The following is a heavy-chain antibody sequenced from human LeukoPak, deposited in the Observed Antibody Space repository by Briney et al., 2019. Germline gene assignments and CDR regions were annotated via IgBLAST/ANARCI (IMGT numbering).Heavy chain of an antibody. V-gene: IGHV4-34*01. CDR3: ASSSGHYEGYGLDV. Sequence: SETLSLACTVYGGSFSGLYWSWVRQPLGKGLVWIGEINYSGRTNYNPSLEGRVTISVDASKNQFSLNLSSVTAADTAIYYCASSSGHYEGYGLDVWGQGATVTVSS. CDR1: GGSFSGLY. CDR2: INYSGRT. D-gene: IGHD3-22*01. J-gene: IGHJ6*02.